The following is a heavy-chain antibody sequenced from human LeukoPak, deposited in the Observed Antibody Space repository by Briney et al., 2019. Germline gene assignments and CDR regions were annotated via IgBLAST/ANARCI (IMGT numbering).Heavy chain of an antibody. CDR1: GVTFTNYG. CDR3: VRDFAVKVAAYNWFDP. V-gene: IGHV3-74*01. D-gene: IGHD6-19*01. Sequence: GGSLRLSCAVSGVTFTNYGMTWVRQTPGKGLVWVSRINNDGSRTDYADSVKGRFTISRDNAKNTLYLEMNSLRAEDTAVYYCVRDFAVKVAAYNWFDPWGQGTLVTVSS. CDR2: INNDGSRT. J-gene: IGHJ5*02.